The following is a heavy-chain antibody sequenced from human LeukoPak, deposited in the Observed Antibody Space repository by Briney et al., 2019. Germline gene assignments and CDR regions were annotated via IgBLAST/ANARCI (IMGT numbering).Heavy chain of an antibody. D-gene: IGHD3-10*01. V-gene: IGHV3-43*01. J-gene: IGHJ6*02. CDR3: AKGRPHSNYYGSGSYYPPLRRDWFYGMDV. Sequence: PGGSLRLSCAASGFTFDDYTMHWVRQAPGKGLEWVSLISWDGGSTYYADSVKGRFTISRDNSKNSLYLQMNSLRTEDTALYYCAKGRPHSNYYGSGSYYPPLRRDWFYGMDVWGQGTTVTVSS. CDR1: GFTFDDYT. CDR2: ISWDGGST.